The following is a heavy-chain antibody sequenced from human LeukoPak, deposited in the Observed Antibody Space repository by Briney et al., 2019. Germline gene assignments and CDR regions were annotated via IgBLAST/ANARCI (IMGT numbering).Heavy chain of an antibody. V-gene: IGHV3-33*06. CDR2: IWYDGSNK. J-gene: IGHJ4*02. D-gene: IGHD3-10*01. CDR1: GLSLTTHG. CDR3: AKDMVRGVIMNYFDY. Sequence: PGKSLRLSCAASGLSLTTHGMHWVRQAPGKGLEWVAVIWYDGSNKYYADSVKGRFTISRDNSKNTLYLQMNSLRAEDTAVYYCAKDMVRGVIMNYFDYWGQGTLVTVSS.